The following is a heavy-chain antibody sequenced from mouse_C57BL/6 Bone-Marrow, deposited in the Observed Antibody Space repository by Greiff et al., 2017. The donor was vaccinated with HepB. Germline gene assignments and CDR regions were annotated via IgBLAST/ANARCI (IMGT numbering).Heavy chain of an antibody. CDR3: ARGVYYGYAWYFDV. V-gene: IGHV5-6*01. J-gene: IGHJ1*03. CDR1: GFTFSSYG. Sequence: EVNLVESGGDLVKPGGSLKLSCAASGFTFSSYGMSWVRQTPDKRLEWVATISSGGSYTYYPDSVKGRFTISRDNAKNTLYLQMSSLKSEDTAMYYCARGVYYGYAWYFDVWGTGTTVTVSS. CDR2: ISSGGSYT. D-gene: IGHD2-2*01.